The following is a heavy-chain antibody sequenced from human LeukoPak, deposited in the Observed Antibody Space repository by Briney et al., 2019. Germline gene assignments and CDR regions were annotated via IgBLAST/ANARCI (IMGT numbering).Heavy chain of an antibody. D-gene: IGHD6-6*01. CDR1: GGSISSYY. V-gene: IGHV4-59*01. CDR3: ASSIAARPTGAFDY. Sequence: PSETLSLTCTVSGGSISSYYWSWVRQPPGKGLEWIGYIYYSGSTNYNPSLKSRVTISVDTSKNQFSLKLSSVTAADTAVYYCASSIAARPTGAFDYWGQGTLVTVSS. J-gene: IGHJ4*02. CDR2: IYYSGST.